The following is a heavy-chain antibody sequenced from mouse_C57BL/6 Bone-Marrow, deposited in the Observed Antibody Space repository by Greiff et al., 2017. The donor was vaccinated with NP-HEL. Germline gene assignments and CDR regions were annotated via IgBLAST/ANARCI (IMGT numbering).Heavy chain of an antibody. V-gene: IGHV1-64*01. Sequence: QVQLQQPGAELVKPGASVKLSCKASGYTFTSYWMHWVKQRPGQGLEWIGMIHPNSGSTNYNEKFKSKATLTVDKSSSTAYMQLSSLTSEDSAVYYGARVSGTNCYYAMDYGGQGTSVTVSS. J-gene: IGHJ4*01. CDR3: ARVSGTNCYYAMDY. D-gene: IGHD4-1*02. CDR1: GYTFTSYW. CDR2: IHPNSGST.